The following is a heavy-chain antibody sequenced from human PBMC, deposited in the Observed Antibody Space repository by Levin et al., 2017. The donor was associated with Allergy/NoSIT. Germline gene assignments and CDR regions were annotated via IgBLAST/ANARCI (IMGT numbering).Heavy chain of an antibody. J-gene: IGHJ2*01. CDR2: IYYSGST. CDR1: GGSISSYY. V-gene: IGHV4-59*01. D-gene: IGHD6-13*01. CDR3: ARDLSSSWTSQWYFDL. Sequence: PSETLSLTCTVSGGSISSYYWSWIRQPPGKGLEWIGYIYYSGSTNYNPSLKSRVTISVDTSKNQFSLKLSSVTAADTAVYYCARDLSSSWTSQWYFDLWGRGTLVTVSS.